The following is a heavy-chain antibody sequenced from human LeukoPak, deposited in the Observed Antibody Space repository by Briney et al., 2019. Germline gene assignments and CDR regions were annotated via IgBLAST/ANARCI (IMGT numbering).Heavy chain of an antibody. J-gene: IGHJ5*02. CDR2: IYWNDDK. CDR3: AHRERPDCSGTSCNNWFDP. CDR1: GFSLSTSGVG. Sequence: KESGPTLVKPTQTLTLTCTFSGFSLSTSGVGVGWIRQPPGKALEWLALIYWNDDKRYSPSLKSRLTITKDTSKNQVVLTMTNMDPVDTATYYCAHRERPDCSGTSCNNWFDPWGQGTLVTVSS. D-gene: IGHD2-2*01. V-gene: IGHV2-5*01.